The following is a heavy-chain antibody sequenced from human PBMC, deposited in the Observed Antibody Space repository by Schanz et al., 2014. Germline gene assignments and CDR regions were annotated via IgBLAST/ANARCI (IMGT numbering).Heavy chain of an antibody. V-gene: IGHV1-69*08. J-gene: IGHJ5*02. Sequence: QVQLVQSGAEVKKPGSSVKVSCKASGGTFSSYTFSWVRQAPGQGLEWMGRIIPMNGIANYAQKFQGRVTITADKYTSTAYMELSSLRSEDTAVYYCARETMIRGVIISRFDPWGQGTLVTVSS. CDR2: IIPMNGIA. D-gene: IGHD3-10*01. CDR1: GGTFSSYT. CDR3: ARETMIRGVIISRFDP.